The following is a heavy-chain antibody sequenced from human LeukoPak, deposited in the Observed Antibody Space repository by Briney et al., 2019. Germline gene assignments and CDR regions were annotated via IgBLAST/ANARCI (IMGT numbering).Heavy chain of an antibody. CDR2: INPNSGAT. J-gene: IGHJ3*02. D-gene: IGHD3-22*01. V-gene: IGHV1-2*06. CDR3: ARTFYYDNSGHFDI. CDR1: GYTFTGYY. Sequence: ASVKVSCKASGYTFTGYYMHWVRQAPGQGLEWMGRINPNSGATNYAQKFQGRVTITRDTSISTVYMELSRLRSDDTAVYFCARTFYYDNSGHFDIWGQGTVVTVSS.